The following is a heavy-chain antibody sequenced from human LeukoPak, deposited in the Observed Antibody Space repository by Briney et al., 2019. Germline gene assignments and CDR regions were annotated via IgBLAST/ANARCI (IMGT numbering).Heavy chain of an antibody. D-gene: IGHD6-13*01. Sequence: GEPLKISSKGSGYSFTSYWIGWVRPMPGKGLEWMGIIYPDDSDTRYSPSFQRQVTISADKSISTAYLQWSSLKASDTAMYYCARQQGSSWYHYGMDVWGQGTTVTVSS. CDR3: ARQQGSSWYHYGMDV. J-gene: IGHJ6*02. V-gene: IGHV5-51*01. CDR2: IYPDDSDT. CDR1: GYSFTSYW.